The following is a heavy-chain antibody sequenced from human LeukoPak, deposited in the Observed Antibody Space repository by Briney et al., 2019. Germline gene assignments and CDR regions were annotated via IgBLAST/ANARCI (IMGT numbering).Heavy chain of an antibody. Sequence: GGSLRLSCAASGFTFSSYSMTWVRQAPGKGLEWVSSISSSSSYIYYADSVKGRFTISRDNAKNSLYLQMNSLRAEDTAVYYCARDVVWYYDSSGRRGAFDIWGQGTMVTVSS. V-gene: IGHV3-21*01. CDR3: ARDVVWYYDSSGRRGAFDI. CDR1: GFTFSSYS. CDR2: ISSSSSYI. D-gene: IGHD3-22*01. J-gene: IGHJ3*02.